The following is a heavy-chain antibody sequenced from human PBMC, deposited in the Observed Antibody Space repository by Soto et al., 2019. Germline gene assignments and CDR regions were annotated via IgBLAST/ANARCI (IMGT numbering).Heavy chain of an antibody. D-gene: IGHD2-2*01. CDR2: IKYSGHT. CDR3: ARVDIAVVPSTTFDY. J-gene: IGHJ4*02. Sequence: QLQLQESGPGLVKPSETLALTCTVSGGSISSISYYWGWIRQPPGKGLEWIGSIKYSGHTFYNPSLQCRVTMSVDTSKNQFSLRLSSVTAAETAVYYCARVDIAVVPSTTFDYWGQGTLVTVSS. V-gene: IGHV4-39*01. CDR1: GGSISSISYY.